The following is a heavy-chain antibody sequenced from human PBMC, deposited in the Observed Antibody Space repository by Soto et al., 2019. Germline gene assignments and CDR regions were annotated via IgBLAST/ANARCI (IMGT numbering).Heavy chain of an antibody. Sequence: SETLSLTCTVSGGSISSYYWSWIRQPPGKGLEWMGYIYYSGSTNYNPSLKSRGTISVDTSRNQFSLKLSSVTAADTAVYYCARVLGYDILTGILDPWGQGTLVTVSS. CDR2: IYYSGST. V-gene: IGHV4-59*01. CDR1: GGSISSYY. D-gene: IGHD3-9*01. J-gene: IGHJ5*02. CDR3: ARVLGYDILTGILDP.